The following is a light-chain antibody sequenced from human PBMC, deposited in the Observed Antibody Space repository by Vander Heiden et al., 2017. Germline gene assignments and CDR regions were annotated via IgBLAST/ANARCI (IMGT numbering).Light chain of an antibody. CDR1: ERIDHY. Sequence: DIQMTQSPPSLSASLGDRVTITCRASERIDHYLNWYRQKPGKGPELLIYAASNLQSWVPSRFSGSGSGTDFTLTIARLRPEDFATYYCQQSAGAPYNFGQGTKME. CDR2: AAS. CDR3: QQSAGAPYN. J-gene: IGKJ2*01. V-gene: IGKV1-39*01.